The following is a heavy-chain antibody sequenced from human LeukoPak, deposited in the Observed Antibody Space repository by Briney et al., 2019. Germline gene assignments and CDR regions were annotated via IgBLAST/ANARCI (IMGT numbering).Heavy chain of an antibody. V-gene: IGHV1-58*02. CDR2: LVVGSGNT. CDR3: AADVIPGPKGFDP. CDR1: GFTFTSVA. J-gene: IGHJ5*02. Sequence: ASVKVSCKASGFTFTSVAMQWVRQARGQRLEWIGWLVVGSGNTRYAQKFQERVTITRDMSTSTAYMELRSLSSEDTAAYYCAADVIPGPKGFDPWGQGTLVTVFS. D-gene: IGHD2-21*01.